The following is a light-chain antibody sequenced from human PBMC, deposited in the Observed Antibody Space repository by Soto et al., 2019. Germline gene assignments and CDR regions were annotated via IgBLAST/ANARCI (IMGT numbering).Light chain of an antibody. CDR2: RAT. J-gene: IGKJ2*01. Sequence: DIRITQSPSTLSAFVGDSVTITCRASQTITDWLAWYQQKPGKAPKFLIYRATYLESGVPSRFSGSGSGTQFTLTISSLQPDDFATYYCQQYNSYPYTFGQGTKVDIK. CDR1: QTITDW. V-gene: IGKV1-5*03. CDR3: QQYNSYPYT.